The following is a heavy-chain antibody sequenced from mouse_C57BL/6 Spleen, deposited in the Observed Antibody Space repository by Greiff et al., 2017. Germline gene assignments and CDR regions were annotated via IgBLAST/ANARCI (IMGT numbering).Heavy chain of an antibody. CDR2: IDPSDSET. Sequence: QVHVKQPGAELVRPGSSVKLSCKASGYTFTSYWMHWVKQRPIQGLEWIGNIDPSDSETHYNQKFKDKATLTVEKSSSTAYMQRSSLTSEDSAVYYCARVDWYFDVWGTGTTVTVSS. J-gene: IGHJ1*03. V-gene: IGHV1-52*01. CDR3: ARVDWYFDV. CDR1: GYTFTSYW.